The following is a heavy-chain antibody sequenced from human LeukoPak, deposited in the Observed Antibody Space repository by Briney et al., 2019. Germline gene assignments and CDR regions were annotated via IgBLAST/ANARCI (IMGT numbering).Heavy chain of an antibody. Sequence: PGGSLRVSCAASGFTFSSYAMHWVRQARGKGLEWVAVISYDGSNKYYADSVKGRFTISRDNSKNTLYLQMNSLRAEDTAVYYCARVRMATNWGVFDYWGQGTLVTVSS. J-gene: IGHJ4*02. V-gene: IGHV3-30*01. D-gene: IGHD5-24*01. CDR3: ARVRMATNWGVFDY. CDR1: GFTFSSYA. CDR2: ISYDGSNK.